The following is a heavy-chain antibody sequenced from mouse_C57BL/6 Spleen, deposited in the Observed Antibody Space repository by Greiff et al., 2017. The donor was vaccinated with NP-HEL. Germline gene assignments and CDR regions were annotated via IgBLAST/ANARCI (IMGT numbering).Heavy chain of an antibody. J-gene: IGHJ4*01. CDR1: GFTFSDYG. Sequence: DVKLVESGGGLVQPGGSLKLSCAASGFTFSDYGMAWVRQAPRKGPEWVAFISNLAYSIYYADTVTGRFTIARENAKNTLYLEMSSLRSEDTAMYYCARQDYYGNFSYAMDYWGQGTSVTVSS. D-gene: IGHD2-1*01. V-gene: IGHV5-15*01. CDR3: ARQDYYGNFSYAMDY. CDR2: ISNLAYSI.